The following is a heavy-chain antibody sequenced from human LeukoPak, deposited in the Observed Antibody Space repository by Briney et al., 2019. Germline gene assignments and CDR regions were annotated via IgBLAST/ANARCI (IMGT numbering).Heavy chain of an antibody. Sequence: GGSLRLSCAASGFPFSSHAMNWVRQAPGKGLEWVSVIAGSDGFTQYADSVKGRFTISRDNSKNTVYLQMNRLRVEDTALYYCVRSLDYWGQGTLVTVSS. CDR2: IAGSDGFT. CDR3: VRSLDY. V-gene: IGHV3-23*01. J-gene: IGHJ4*02. CDR1: GFPFSSHA.